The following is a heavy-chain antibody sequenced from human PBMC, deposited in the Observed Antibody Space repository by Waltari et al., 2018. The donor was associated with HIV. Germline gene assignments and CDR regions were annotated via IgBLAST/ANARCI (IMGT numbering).Heavy chain of an antibody. CDR2: ISRTSNAM. Sequence: EVQLVESGGGLVQPGGSLKLSCAASRFRLRDFDMNWVRQAPGRGLEWVSYISRTSNAMYYADSVKGRFAISRDNAKNSLYLLMNSLRHDDSAVYYCAILSSSGYYRDWGQGTRVTVSS. V-gene: IGHV3-48*02. D-gene: IGHD5-12*01. J-gene: IGHJ4*02. CDR3: AILSSSGYYRD. CDR1: RFRLRDFD.